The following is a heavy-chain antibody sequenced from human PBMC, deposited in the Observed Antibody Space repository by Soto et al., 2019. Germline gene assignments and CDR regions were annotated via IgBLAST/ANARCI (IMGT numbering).Heavy chain of an antibody. D-gene: IGHD3-22*01. CDR1: GGSISSGGYY. V-gene: IGHV4-31*03. CDR3: ARVGVYDRLFDY. CDR2: IYYSGST. J-gene: IGHJ4*02. Sequence: SETLSLTCTVSGGSISSGGYYWSWIRQHPGKGLEWIGYIYYSGSTYYNPSLKSRVTISVDTSKNQFSLKLSSVTAADTAVYYCARVGVYDRLFDYWGQGTLVTVSS.